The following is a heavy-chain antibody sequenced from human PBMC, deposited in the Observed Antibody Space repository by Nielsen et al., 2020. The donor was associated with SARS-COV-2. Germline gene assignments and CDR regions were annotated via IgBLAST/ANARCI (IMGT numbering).Heavy chain of an antibody. V-gene: IGHV1-24*01. J-gene: IGHJ5*02. CDR2: FDPEDGET. Sequence: WVRQAPGQGLEWMGGFDPEDGETIYAQKFQGRVTMTEDTSTDTAYMELSSLRSEDTAVYYCARVRGVVPASLQGYWFDPWGQGTLVTVSS. CDR3: ARVRGVVPASLQGYWFDP. D-gene: IGHD2-2*01.